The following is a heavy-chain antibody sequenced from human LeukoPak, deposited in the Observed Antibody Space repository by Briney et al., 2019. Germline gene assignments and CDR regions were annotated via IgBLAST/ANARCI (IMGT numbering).Heavy chain of an antibody. CDR2: IYPGDSNT. CDR1: GYSFAIYW. Sequence: PGEPLKISCKGSGYSFAIYWIGCVRQMPGKGLEWMGIIYPGDSNTRYSPSFQGQVTISADKSISTAYLQSSSVKDSDTAMYHCGRLYCSGGSCYARHFDYWGQGTLVTVSS. D-gene: IGHD2-15*01. J-gene: IGHJ4*02. V-gene: IGHV5-51*03. CDR3: GRLYCSGGSCYARHFDY.